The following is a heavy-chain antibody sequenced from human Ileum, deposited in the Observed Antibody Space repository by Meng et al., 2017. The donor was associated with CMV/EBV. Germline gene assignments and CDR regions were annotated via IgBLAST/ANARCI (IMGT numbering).Heavy chain of an antibody. Sequence: SETLSLTCTVSGGSVSSGSYYWSWIRQPPGKGLEWIGYIYYNGSTNYNPSLKSRVTISVDTSRNQFSLKLSSVTAADTAVYYWARVRLKLHYYFDYWGQEPWSPSPQ. V-gene: IGHV4-61*01. CDR2: IYYNGST. J-gene: IGHJ4*01. CDR3: ARVRLKLHYYFDY. CDR1: GGSVSSGSYY. D-gene: IGHD1-7*01.